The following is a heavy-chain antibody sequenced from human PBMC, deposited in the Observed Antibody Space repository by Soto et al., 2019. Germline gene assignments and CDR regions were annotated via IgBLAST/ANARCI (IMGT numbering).Heavy chain of an antibody. D-gene: IGHD6-6*01. CDR1: GGSINDFY. V-gene: IGHV4-59*01. Sequence: QVQLQESGPGLVKASETLSLTGTVSGGSINDFYWSWIRQPPGKGLEWIGYIYYSGRTDYNPSLKGRVTISVVTSKNQFSLKVRSVTAADTAVSYCARVGGVAARTFDYWGQGTLVTVSS. J-gene: IGHJ4*02. CDR3: ARVGGVAARTFDY. CDR2: IYYSGRT.